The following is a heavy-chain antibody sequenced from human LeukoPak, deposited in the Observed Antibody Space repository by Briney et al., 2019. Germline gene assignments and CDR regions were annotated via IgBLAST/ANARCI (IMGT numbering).Heavy chain of an antibody. CDR1: GFTFSNNA. D-gene: IGHD2-2*01. CDR3: AKPVCTITSCQSDFDY. Sequence: HPGGSLRLSCAASGFTFSNNAMSWVRQAPGKGLEWVSAISGDSTWYADSVKGRFTISRDISKNTLYLQMNSLRAEDTAVYYCAKPVCTITSCQSDFDYWGQGTLLTVSS. J-gene: IGHJ4*02. V-gene: IGHV3-23*01. CDR2: ISGDST.